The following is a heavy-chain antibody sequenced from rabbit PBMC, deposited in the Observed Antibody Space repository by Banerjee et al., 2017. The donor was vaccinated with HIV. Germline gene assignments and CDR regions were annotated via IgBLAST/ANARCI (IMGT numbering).Heavy chain of an antibody. J-gene: IGHJ4*01. Sequence: QSLEESGGGLVQPEGSLALTCKASGFSFSSSDYICWVRQAPGKGLEWIASIYAGSSDSTYSATWAKGRFTISKTSSTTVTLQMTSLTAADTATYFCARDLDGVIGWNFGWWGPGTLVTVS. CDR1: GFSFSSSDY. V-gene: IGHV1S40*01. D-gene: IGHD1-1*01. CDR2: IYAGSSDST. CDR3: ARDLDGVIGWNFGW.